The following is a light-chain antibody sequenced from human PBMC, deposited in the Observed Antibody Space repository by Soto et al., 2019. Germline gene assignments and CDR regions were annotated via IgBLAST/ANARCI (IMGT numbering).Light chain of an antibody. J-gene: IGKJ5*01. CDR1: QTVSSN. Sequence: EIVMTQSPATLSVSPGERATLSCRASQTVSSNYLAWCQQRPGQAPRPLIYGASTRAAGIPDRFSGSGSGTEFTLTIGSLQSEDFAVYYCQQYNNWPITFGQGTRLEIK. V-gene: IGKV3D-15*01. CDR3: QQYNNWPIT. CDR2: GAS.